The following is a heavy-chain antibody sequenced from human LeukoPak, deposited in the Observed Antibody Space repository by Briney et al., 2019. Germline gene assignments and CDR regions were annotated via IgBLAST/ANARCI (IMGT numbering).Heavy chain of an antibody. Sequence: GGSLRLSCAASGFTFSSYEMNWVRQAPGKGLERVSYISSSGSTIYYADSVKGRFTISRDNAKNSLYLQMNSLRAEDRAVYYCASEGLGDYYDSSGYYPWKDFDYWGQGTLVTVSS. V-gene: IGHV3-48*03. CDR2: ISSSGSTI. CDR3: ASEGLGDYYDSSGYYPWKDFDY. D-gene: IGHD3-22*01. J-gene: IGHJ4*02. CDR1: GFTFSSYE.